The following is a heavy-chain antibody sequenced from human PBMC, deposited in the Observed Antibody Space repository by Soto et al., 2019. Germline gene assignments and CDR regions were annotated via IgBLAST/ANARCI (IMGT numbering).Heavy chain of an antibody. V-gene: IGHV3-30*18. CDR2: ISYDASKI. J-gene: IGHJ4*02. CDR3: AKDRSGSWTLDY. CDR1: GFTFSSYG. Sequence: GGSLRLSCATSGFTFSSYGMHWVRQAPGKGLEWVAVISYDASKIYYADSVKGRFTISRDNSKNSLYLQMNSLRADDTAVYYCAKDRSGSWTLDYWGQGTLVTVSS. D-gene: IGHD6-13*01.